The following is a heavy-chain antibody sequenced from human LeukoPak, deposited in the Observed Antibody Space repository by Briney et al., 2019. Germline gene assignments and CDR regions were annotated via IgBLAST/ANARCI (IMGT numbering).Heavy chain of an antibody. CDR1: GFSFSSYD. V-gene: IGHV3-30*02. Sequence: PGGSLRLSCAGSGFSFSSYDMHWVRQAPGKGLEWMAFIRSDGSNKYYADSVKGRFTISRDNSKNTLYLQMNSLRAEDTAVYYCTTVLMYYYDSSGYRPFDYWGQGTLVTVSS. CDR2: IRSDGSNK. J-gene: IGHJ4*02. D-gene: IGHD3-22*01. CDR3: TTVLMYYYDSSGYRPFDY.